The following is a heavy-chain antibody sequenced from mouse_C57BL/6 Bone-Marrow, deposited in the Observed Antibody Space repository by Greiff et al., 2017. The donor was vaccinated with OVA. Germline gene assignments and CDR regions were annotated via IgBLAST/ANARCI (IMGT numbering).Heavy chain of an antibody. CDR1: GFTFSSYA. CDR3: AREGAWITTVVGFDY. J-gene: IGHJ2*01. D-gene: IGHD1-1*01. CDR2: ISDGGSYT. V-gene: IGHV5-4*01. Sequence: EVKLVESGGGLVKPGGSLKLSCAASGFTFSSYAMSWVRQTPEKRLEWVATISDGGSYTYYPDNVKGRFTISRDNAKNNLYLQMSHLKSEDTAMYYCAREGAWITTVVGFDYWGQGTTLTVSS.